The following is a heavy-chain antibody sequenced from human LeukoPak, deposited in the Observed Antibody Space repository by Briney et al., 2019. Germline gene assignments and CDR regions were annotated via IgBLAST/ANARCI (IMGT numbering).Heavy chain of an antibody. CDR3: ARLYSSGYIEYYFNY. J-gene: IGHJ4*02. Sequence: SQTLSLTCTVSGGSISSYYWSWIRQPPGKGLEWIGYIYYSGSTNYNPSLKSRVTVSVDTSKNQFSLKLSSVTAADTAVYYCARLYSSGYIEYYFNYWGQGTLVTVSS. CDR2: IYYSGST. V-gene: IGHV4-59*08. D-gene: IGHD3-22*01. CDR1: GGSISSYY.